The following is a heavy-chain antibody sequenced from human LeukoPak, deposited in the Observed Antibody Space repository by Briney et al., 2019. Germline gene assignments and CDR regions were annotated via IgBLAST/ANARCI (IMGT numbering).Heavy chain of an antibody. V-gene: IGHV3-7*01. CDR1: GFTFSSSW. J-gene: IGHJ4*02. CDR3: ARGDYYDRFFDY. CDR2: IKQDGSEK. D-gene: IGHD3-22*01. Sequence: GGSLRLSCAASGFTFSSSWMNWVRQAPGKGLEWVADIKQDGSEKYYVDSVKGRFTMSRDNAKNSLFLQMNSLGAEDTAVYYCARGDYYDRFFDYWGQGPLVTVSS.